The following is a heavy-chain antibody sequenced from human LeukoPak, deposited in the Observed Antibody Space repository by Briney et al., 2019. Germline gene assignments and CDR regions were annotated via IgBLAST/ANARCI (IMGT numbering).Heavy chain of an antibody. J-gene: IGHJ4*02. CDR3: AKDFYSSTSGGFNY. CDR1: GFTFSFYA. D-gene: IGHD6-13*01. Sequence: PGGSLRLSCAASGFTFSFYAMSWVRQAPGKGLEWVSAVSGSGGSTYYADSVKGRFTISRDNSKNTLYLQMNSLRAEDTAVYYCAKDFYSSTSGGFNYWGQGTLVTVSS. CDR2: VSGSGGST. V-gene: IGHV3-23*01.